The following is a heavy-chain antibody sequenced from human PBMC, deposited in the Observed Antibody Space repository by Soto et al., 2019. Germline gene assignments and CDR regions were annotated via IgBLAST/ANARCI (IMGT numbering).Heavy chain of an antibody. CDR2: TTTTSSTM. V-gene: IGHV3-48*02. CDR3: ARDSSGRQYYGMDV. D-gene: IGHD3-22*01. J-gene: IGHJ6*02. Sequence: GGSLRLSCTPSGFIFSDYSMNWVRQAPGKGLEWISYTTTTSSTMYYADSVKGRFTISRDNAKNSLYLQMNSLRDEDTAVYYCARDSSGRQYYGMDVWGQGTTVTVSS. CDR1: GFIFSDYS.